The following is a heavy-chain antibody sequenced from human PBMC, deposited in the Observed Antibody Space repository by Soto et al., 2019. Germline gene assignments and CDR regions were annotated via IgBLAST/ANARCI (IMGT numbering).Heavy chain of an antibody. CDR3: AKDVDFGDSTSYYFDT. J-gene: IGHJ4*01. CDR1: GFSFNIYG. CDR2: ISYGGSKT. Sequence: GGSLRLSCAASGFSFNIYGMHWVRQVAGKGLEWVAFISYGGSKTLYSDSVKGRFTISRDNSKNTLYLQMNRLRPEDTSVYYCAKDVDFGDSTSYYFDTRGQGTLVTVSS. V-gene: IGHV3-30*18. D-gene: IGHD4-17*01.